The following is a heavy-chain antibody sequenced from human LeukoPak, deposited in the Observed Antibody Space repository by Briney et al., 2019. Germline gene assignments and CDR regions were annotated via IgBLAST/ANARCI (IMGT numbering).Heavy chain of an antibody. V-gene: IGHV4-34*01. CDR2: INYSGST. CDR1: GGSFSGYY. CDR3: ARSHLWSGYSLRGGEANNWFDP. J-gene: IGHJ5*02. Sequence: PSETLSLTCAVYGGSFSGYYWSWIRQPPGKGLEWIGEINYSGSTNYNPSLKSRVTISVDTSKNQFSLKLSSVTAADTAVYYCARSHLWSGYSLRGGEANNWFDPWGQGTLVTVSS. D-gene: IGHD3-3*01.